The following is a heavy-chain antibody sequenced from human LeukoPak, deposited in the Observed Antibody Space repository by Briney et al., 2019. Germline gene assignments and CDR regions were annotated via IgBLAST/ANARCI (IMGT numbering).Heavy chain of an antibody. Sequence: PSETLSLTCTVSGGSISSYYWSWIRQPPGKGLEWIGYIYYSGSTNYNPSLKSRVTISVDTSKNQFSLKLSSVAAADTAVYYCARHPPRGAVAGSDWGQGTLVTVSS. CDR3: ARHPPRGAVAGSD. CDR2: IYYSGST. D-gene: IGHD6-19*01. CDR1: GGSISSYY. V-gene: IGHV4-59*08. J-gene: IGHJ4*02.